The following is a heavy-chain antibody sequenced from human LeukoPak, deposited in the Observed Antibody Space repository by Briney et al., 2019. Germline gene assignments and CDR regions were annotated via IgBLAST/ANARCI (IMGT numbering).Heavy chain of an antibody. J-gene: IGHJ4*02. CDR1: GGSFSGHY. Sequence: KPSETLSLTCAVYGGSFSGHYWSWIRQPPGKGLEWIGEINHSGSTNYNPSLKSRVTISVDTSKNQFSLKLSSVTAADTAVYYCARDFSTYSSSWDYWGQGTLVTVSS. V-gene: IGHV4-34*01. CDR2: INHSGST. D-gene: IGHD6-13*01. CDR3: ARDFSTYSSSWDY.